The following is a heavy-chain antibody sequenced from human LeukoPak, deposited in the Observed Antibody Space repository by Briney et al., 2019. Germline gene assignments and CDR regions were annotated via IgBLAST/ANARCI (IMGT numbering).Heavy chain of an antibody. Sequence: PGGSLRLSCAASGFTFSNAWMSWVRQAPGKGLEWVGRIKSKTDGGTTDYAAPVKGRFTISRDDSKNTLYLQMNSLKTEDTAVYYCTTLITMIVVVITHDAFDIWGQGTMVTVSS. V-gene: IGHV3-15*01. CDR3: TTLITMIVVVITHDAFDI. D-gene: IGHD3-22*01. CDR2: IKSKTDGGTT. CDR1: GFTFSNAW. J-gene: IGHJ3*02.